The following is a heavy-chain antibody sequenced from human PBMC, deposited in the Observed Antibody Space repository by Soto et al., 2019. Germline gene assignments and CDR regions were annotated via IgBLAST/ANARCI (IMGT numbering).Heavy chain of an antibody. D-gene: IGHD3-16*01. CDR2: TYYRSKWFN. J-gene: IGHJ4*02. V-gene: IGHV6-1*01. Sequence: SQAPSLTCAISGDSVSSNSAAWNWIRQSPSRGLEWLGRTYYRSKWFNNYALSVKSRITINPDTSKNQFSLQRNYGTPEDTGVYYCARGDQGFDYWGQGTLVTVSS. CDR3: ARGDQGFDY. CDR1: GDSVSSNSAA.